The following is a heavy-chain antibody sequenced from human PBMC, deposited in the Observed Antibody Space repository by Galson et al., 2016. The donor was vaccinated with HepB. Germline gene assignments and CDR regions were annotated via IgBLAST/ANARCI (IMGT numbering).Heavy chain of an antibody. D-gene: IGHD4-11*01. CDR2: IIPVFGTT. J-gene: IGHJ6*02. V-gene: IGHV1-69*13. CDR3: ASPRASVNYYYGLDV. CDR1: GGSFSTFA. Sequence: SVKVSCKASGGSFSTFAISWVRQAPGQGLEWMGGIIPVFGTTNYAQTFQGRIRITADDSTSTAYMELSSLRSEDTAVYYCASPRASVNYYYGLDVWGQGTTATVS.